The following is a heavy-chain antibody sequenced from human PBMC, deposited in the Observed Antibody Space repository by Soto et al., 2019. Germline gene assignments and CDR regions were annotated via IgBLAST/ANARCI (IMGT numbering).Heavy chain of an antibody. CDR2: INGDGSST. J-gene: IGHJ4*02. D-gene: IGHD2-21*01. V-gene: IGHV3-74*01. Sequence: PGGSLRLSCAASGFTLSTYWMHWVRQSPEKGLVWVSRINGDGSSTAYADSVKGRFTISRDNAKNTLYVQMNSLRAEDTAVYFCAREFYCVGRTCRRVFDFWGQGTLVTGSS. CDR3: AREFYCVGRTCRRVFDF. CDR1: GFTLSTYW.